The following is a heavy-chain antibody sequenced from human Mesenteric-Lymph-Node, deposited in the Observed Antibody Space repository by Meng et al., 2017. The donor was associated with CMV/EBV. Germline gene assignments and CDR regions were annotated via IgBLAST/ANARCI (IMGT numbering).Heavy chain of an antibody. J-gene: IGHJ4*02. CDR2: IYHSGST. Sequence: SETLSLTCSVSGGSISSSSHYWGWIRQPPGKGLEWIGSIYHSGSTYYNPSLKSRVTISVDTSKNQFSLKLSSVTAADTAVYYCARVAGYCSSTSCHFDYWGQGTLVTVSS. CDR1: GGSISSSSHY. CDR3: ARVAGYCSSTSCHFDY. D-gene: IGHD2-2*01. V-gene: IGHV4-39*07.